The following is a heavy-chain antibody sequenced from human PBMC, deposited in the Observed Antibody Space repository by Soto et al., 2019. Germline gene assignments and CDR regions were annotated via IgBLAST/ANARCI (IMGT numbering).Heavy chain of an antibody. J-gene: IGHJ4*02. CDR2: IYYSGTT. CDR3: ARREIQGPIDY. D-gene: IGHD1-26*01. CDR1: GYSISSSNW. V-gene: IGHV4-28*01. Sequence: QVQLQESGPGLVKPSDTLSLTCAVSGYSISSSNWWGWIRQPPGKGLEWIGYIYYSGTTYYNPSHKSRLTLSVATSKNQFSLKLTSVTAVDPAVYYCARREIQGPIDYWGQGTLVTVSS.